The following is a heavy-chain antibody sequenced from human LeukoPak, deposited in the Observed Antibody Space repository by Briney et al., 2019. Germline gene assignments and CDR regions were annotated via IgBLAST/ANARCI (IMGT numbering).Heavy chain of an antibody. CDR2: ISENI. CDR3: VREIGRPKTFYFDS. J-gene: IGHJ4*02. CDR1: RGVSRRGK. Sequence: PRGSLRHSCIASRGVSRRGKTKMVRARPGERVEWVSHISENIYHADSVKGRFTISRDNAKNSLYLQMSNLRAEDTAMYYCVREIGRPKTFYFDSWGRGTLVIVSS. V-gene: IGHV3-69-1*01.